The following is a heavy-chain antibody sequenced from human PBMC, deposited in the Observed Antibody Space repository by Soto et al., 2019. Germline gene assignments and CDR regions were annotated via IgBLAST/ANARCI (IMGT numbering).Heavy chain of an antibody. D-gene: IGHD4-17*01. Sequence: SETLSLTCTVSGGSISSSSYYWGWIRQPPGKGLEWIGSIFYSGSTYYNPSLKSRVTISVDTSKNQFSLKLSSVTAADTAVYYCARPRDGDYFDYWGQGTLVTVSS. V-gene: IGHV4-39*01. J-gene: IGHJ4*02. CDR3: ARPRDGDYFDY. CDR1: GGSISSSSYY. CDR2: IFYSGST.